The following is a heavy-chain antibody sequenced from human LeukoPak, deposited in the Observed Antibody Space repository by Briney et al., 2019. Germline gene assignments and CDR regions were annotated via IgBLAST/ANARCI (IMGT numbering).Heavy chain of an antibody. CDR2: IKQDGSEK. CDR1: GFTFSSYW. D-gene: IGHD3-10*01. CDR3: ARVVRGVISSWFDP. J-gene: IGHJ5*02. V-gene: IGHV3-7*03. Sequence: GGSLRLSCAASGFTFSSYWMSWVRQAPGKGLEWVANIKQDGSEKYYVDSVKGRFTISRDNAMNSLYLQMNSLRAEDTAAYYCARVVRGVISSWFDPWGQGTLVTVSS.